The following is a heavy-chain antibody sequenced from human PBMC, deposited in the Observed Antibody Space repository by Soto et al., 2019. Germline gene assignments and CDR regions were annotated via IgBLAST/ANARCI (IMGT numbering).Heavy chain of an antibody. Sequence: PGGSLRLSCAASGFTFSNYEMHWVRQAPGKGLEYVSGISNNGAHTDYAKSVKGRFTISRDDSKSIAYLQMNSLKTEDTAVYYCTRGRKAVAGRKEKFFFDYWGQGTLVTVSS. CDR1: GFTFSNYE. V-gene: IGHV3-64*01. CDR2: ISNNGAHT. D-gene: IGHD6-19*01. CDR3: TRGRKAVAGRKEKFFFDY. J-gene: IGHJ4*02.